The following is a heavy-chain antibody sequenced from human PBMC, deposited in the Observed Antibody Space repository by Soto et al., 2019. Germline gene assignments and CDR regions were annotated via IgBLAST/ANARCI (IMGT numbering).Heavy chain of an antibody. J-gene: IGHJ6*02. D-gene: IGHD3-22*01. V-gene: IGHV1-69*13. Sequence: ASVKVSCKASGGTFSSYAISWVRQAPGQGLEWMGGIIPIFGTANYAQKFQGRVTITADESTSTAYMELSSLRSEDTAVYYCASSGYYKYYYYGMDVWGQGTTVTVSS. CDR3: ASSGYYKYYYYGMDV. CDR2: IIPIFGTA. CDR1: GGTFSSYA.